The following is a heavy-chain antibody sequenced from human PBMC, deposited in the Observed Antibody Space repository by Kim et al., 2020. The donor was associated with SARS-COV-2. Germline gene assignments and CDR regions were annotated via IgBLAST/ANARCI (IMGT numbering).Heavy chain of an antibody. Sequence: GGSLRLSCAASGFTFSSYSMNWVRQAPGKGLEWVSSISSSSSYIYYADSVKGRFTISRDNAKNSLYLQMNSLRAGDTAVYYCARDRGRGWLQPDYWGQGTLVTFSS. CDR2: ISSSSSYI. J-gene: IGHJ4*02. CDR1: GFTFSSYS. V-gene: IGHV3-21*01. CDR3: ARDRGRGWLQPDY. D-gene: IGHD5-12*01.